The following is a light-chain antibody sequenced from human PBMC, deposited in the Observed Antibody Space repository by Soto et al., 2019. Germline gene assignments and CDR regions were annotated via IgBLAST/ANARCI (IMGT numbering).Light chain of an antibody. J-gene: IGLJ1*01. CDR2: GNT. CDR3: HSHDSRLSGYV. Sequence: QSVLTQAPSVSGAPGQRVTISCTGSSSNIGAGYDVQWYQHLPGTAPKLLIYGNTNRPSGVPDRFSGSKSGTSASLAITGLQAEDEADYYCHSHDSRLSGYVFGTGTKVTV. CDR1: SSNIGAGYD. V-gene: IGLV1-40*01.